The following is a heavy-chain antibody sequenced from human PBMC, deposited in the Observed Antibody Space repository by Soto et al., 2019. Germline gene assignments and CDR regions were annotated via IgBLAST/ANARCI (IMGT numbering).Heavy chain of an antibody. CDR1: GYTFTGYY. V-gene: IGHV1-2*02. J-gene: IGHJ5*02. Sequence: ASVKVSCKASGYTFTGYYMHWVRQAPGQGLEWMGWINPNSGGTNYAQKFQGRVTMTRDTSISTAYMELSRLRSDDKAVYYCARDLFGELLYWFDPWGQGTLVTVSS. CDR3: ARDLFGELLYWFDP. D-gene: IGHD3-10*01. CDR2: INPNSGGT.